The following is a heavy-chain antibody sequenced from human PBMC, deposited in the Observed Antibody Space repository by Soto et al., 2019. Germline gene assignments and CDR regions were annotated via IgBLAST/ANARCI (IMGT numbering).Heavy chain of an antibody. CDR1: GFTFSSYG. D-gene: IGHD5-18*01. V-gene: IGHV3-30*18. CDR3: VKERYAQLWLEDYGMDV. J-gene: IGHJ6*02. CDR2: ISYDGTDK. Sequence: GGSLRLSCAASGFTFSSYGIHWVRQAPGKGLEWVALISYDGTDKYYADSVKGRFTISRDNSKNTLYLQMGSLGPEDTAVYYCVKERYAQLWLEDYGMDVWGQGTTVTVSS.